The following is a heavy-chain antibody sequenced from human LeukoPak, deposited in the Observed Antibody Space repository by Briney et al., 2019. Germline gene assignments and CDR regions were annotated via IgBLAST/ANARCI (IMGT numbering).Heavy chain of an antibody. D-gene: IGHD5-12*01. J-gene: IGHJ4*02. CDR2: IYYSGST. CDR1: GGSISSYY. Sequence: SETLSLTCTVSGGSISSYYWSWIRQPPGKGLEWIGSIYYSGSTYYNPSLKSRVTISVDTSKNQFSLKLSSVTAADTAVYYCARHTDIVATIEPYYFDYWGQGTLVTVSS. CDR3: ARHTDIVATIEPYYFDY. V-gene: IGHV4-59*05.